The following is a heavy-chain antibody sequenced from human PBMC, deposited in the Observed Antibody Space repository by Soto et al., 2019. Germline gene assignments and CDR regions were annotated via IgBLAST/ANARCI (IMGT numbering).Heavy chain of an antibody. CDR1: GFTFSSYS. CDR2: IGSSSNYI. D-gene: IGHD4-17*01. J-gene: IGHJ6*02. CDR3: GRKAYGDYGGMDV. Sequence: EVHLVESGGGLVKPGGSLRLSCVASGFTFSSYSMNWVRQAPGKGLEWVSSIGSSSNYIYYADSVKGRFTISRDNAKNSLYLQMNSLSAEDTAVYYCGRKAYGDYGGMDVWGQGTTVTVSS. V-gene: IGHV3-21*01.